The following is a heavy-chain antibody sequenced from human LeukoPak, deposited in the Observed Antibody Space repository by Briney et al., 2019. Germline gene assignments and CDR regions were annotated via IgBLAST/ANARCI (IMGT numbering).Heavy chain of an antibody. Sequence: PGGSLRLSCAAPGFPFNTYSMNWVRQAPGKGLEWVSSISSGSDYIYYADSVKGRFTISRDNAKSSVHLQMSSLRAEDTAVYYCARAIRGGRYFDWHYYFDYWGQGTLVTVSS. CDR3: ARAIRGGRYFDWHYYFDY. CDR1: GFPFNTYS. J-gene: IGHJ4*02. CDR2: ISSGSDYI. D-gene: IGHD3-9*01. V-gene: IGHV3-21*01.